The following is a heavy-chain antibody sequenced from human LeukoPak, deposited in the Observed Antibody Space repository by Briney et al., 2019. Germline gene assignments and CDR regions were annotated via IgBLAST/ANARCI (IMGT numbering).Heavy chain of an antibody. J-gene: IGHJ5*02. CDR1: GYTFIDYY. V-gene: IGHV1-2*02. CDR2: INPNSGGT. CDR3: ARASGYSGYDSHH. D-gene: IGHD5-12*01. Sequence: ASVKVSCKASGYTFIDYYIHWVRQAPGQGLEWMGWINPNSGGTNYAQKFQGRVTMTRDTSISTAYMELSRLRSDDTAVYYCARASGYSGYDSHHWGQGTLVTVSS.